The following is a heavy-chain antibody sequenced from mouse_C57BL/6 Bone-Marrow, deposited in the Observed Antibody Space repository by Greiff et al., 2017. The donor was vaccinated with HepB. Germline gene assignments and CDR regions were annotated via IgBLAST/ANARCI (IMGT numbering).Heavy chain of an antibody. V-gene: IGHV5-6*02. CDR2: ISSGGSYT. CDR1: GFTFSSYG. J-gene: IGHJ2*01. CDR3: ARRDYGYPLDY. D-gene: IGHD2-2*01. Sequence: EVKLVESGGDLVKPGGSLKLSCAASGFTFSSYGMSWVRQTPDKRLEWVATISSGGSYTYYPDRVKGRLTISRDNAKNTLYLQMSSLKSEDTAMYYCARRDYGYPLDYWGQGTTLTVSS.